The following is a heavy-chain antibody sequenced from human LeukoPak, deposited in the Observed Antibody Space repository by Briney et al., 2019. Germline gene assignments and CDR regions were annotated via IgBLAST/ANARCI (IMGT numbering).Heavy chain of an antibody. D-gene: IGHD3-16*01. Sequence: SQTLSLTCTVSGDSISSGNYYWSWIRQPAGKGLEWIGRIYTSGSTNSNPSLNRRVTISVDTTKNQFSLKLSSVTAADTAVYYCARSVWGSNLDYWGQGTLVTVSS. V-gene: IGHV4-61*02. CDR1: GDSISSGNYY. CDR3: ARSVWGSNLDY. J-gene: IGHJ4*02. CDR2: IYTSGST.